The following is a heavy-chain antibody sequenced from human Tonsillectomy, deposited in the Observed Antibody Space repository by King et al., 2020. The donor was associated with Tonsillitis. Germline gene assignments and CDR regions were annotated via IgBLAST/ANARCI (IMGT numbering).Heavy chain of an antibody. CDR3: ARGVRTGVDFDF. D-gene: IGHD1-14*01. Sequence: VQLQESGPGLVKPSQTLSLTCTVSGGPISSGASYWNWLRQHPGKGLEWIGYIYYTGTTYYNPSLKSRLNISVDTSENQFSLNLSSVTAADTAVYYCARGVRTGVDFDFWGQGTLVTVSS. J-gene: IGHJ4*02. V-gene: IGHV4-31*03. CDR2: IYYTGTT. CDR1: GGPISSGASY.